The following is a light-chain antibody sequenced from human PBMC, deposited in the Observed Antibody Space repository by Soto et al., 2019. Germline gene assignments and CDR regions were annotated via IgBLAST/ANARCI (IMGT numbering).Light chain of an antibody. V-gene: IGKV3-20*01. J-gene: IGKJ1*01. CDR2: GAS. Sequence: ELVLTQSPGTMSLSPGERATLSCRASQSVSSSYLAWYQQKPGQAPRLLIYGASSRATGIPDRFSGSGSGTDFTLTISRLEPEDFAVYYCQQYGSSSLTFGHGTKVAIK. CDR1: QSVSSSY. CDR3: QQYGSSSLT.